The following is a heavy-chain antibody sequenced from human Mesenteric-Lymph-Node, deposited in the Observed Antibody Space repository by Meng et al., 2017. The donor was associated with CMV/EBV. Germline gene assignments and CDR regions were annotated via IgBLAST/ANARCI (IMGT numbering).Heavy chain of an antibody. CDR2: IKTKIDGETT. CDR3: ATDWSRQLLGS. V-gene: IGHV3-15*01. D-gene: IGHD6-13*01. Sequence: LSLICAASGFTFSNVWMSWVRQAPGKGLEWVGRIKTKIDGETTDFAAPVKGRFSISRDDSKNTLYLQMNSLKAEDTAVYYCATDWSRQLLGSWGQGTLVTVSS. J-gene: IGHJ4*02. CDR1: GFTFSNVW.